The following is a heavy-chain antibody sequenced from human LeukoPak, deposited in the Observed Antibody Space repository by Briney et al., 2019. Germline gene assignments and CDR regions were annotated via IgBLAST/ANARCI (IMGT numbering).Heavy chain of an antibody. CDR1: GGSISSSIYH. CDR2: IYYTGTT. CDR3: ARRGPPRGFDI. Sequence: PSETLSLTCTVSGGSISSSIYHWGWLRQPPGEGLGWIGSIYYTGTTYYNPSLKSRLTMSVDTSNNQFSLKLTSVTAADTAVYYCARRGPPRGFDIWGQGAMVTVSS. D-gene: IGHD3-10*01. J-gene: IGHJ3*02. V-gene: IGHV4-39*01.